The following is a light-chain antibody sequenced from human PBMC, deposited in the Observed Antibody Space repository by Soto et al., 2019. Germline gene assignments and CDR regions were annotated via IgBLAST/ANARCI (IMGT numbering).Light chain of an antibody. CDR1: SSDVGGYNY. CDR2: EVN. J-gene: IGLJ1*01. V-gene: IGLV2-8*01. CDR3: TSYAGGNNV. Sequence: QSALTQPPSASGSPGQSVTISCTGTSSDVGGYNYVSWYQQHPGKVPKLMVYEVNKRPSGVPDRFSGSKSGNTASLTVSGLQAEHEADYYCTSYAGGNNVFGTGTKLPVL.